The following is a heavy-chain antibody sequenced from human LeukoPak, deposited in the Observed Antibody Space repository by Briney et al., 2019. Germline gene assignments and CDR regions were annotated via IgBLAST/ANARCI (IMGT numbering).Heavy chain of an antibody. J-gene: IGHJ5*02. CDR2: IVSGGST. CDR3: ARALGYCSGGSCTRGYNWFDP. Sequence: PSETLSLTCTVSTDSISSGNYYWGWVRQSPGQGLEWIGSIVSGGSTYHNPSLKSRVTMSIDTSNNQFSLKLSFVTTADTAVYYCARALGYCSGGSCTRGYNWFDPWGQGTLVTVPS. V-gene: IGHV4-39*01. D-gene: IGHD2-15*01. CDR1: TDSISSGNYY.